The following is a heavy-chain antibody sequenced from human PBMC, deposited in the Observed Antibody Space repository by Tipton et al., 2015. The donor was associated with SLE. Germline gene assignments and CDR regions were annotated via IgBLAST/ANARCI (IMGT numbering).Heavy chain of an antibody. CDR2: IHYSGTT. CDR3: AREGLADATSTVFDY. V-gene: IGHV4-31*03. CDR1: GGSISSGGYF. Sequence: TLSLTCTVSGGSISSGGYFWSWIRQHPGKGLEWIGYIHYSGTTHYNPSLETRVSISVDPSKSQFSLRLTSVTVADTAVYYCAREGLADATSTVFDYWGQGTLVTVPS. D-gene: IGHD2-15*01. J-gene: IGHJ4*02.